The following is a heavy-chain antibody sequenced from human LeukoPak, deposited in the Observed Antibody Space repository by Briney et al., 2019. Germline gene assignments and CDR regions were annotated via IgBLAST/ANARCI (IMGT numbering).Heavy chain of an antibody. V-gene: IGHV3-21*01. CDR2: ISSSSSYI. Sequence: GGSLRLSCAASGFIFSSYSMNWVRQAPGKGLEWVSSISSSSSYIYYADSVKGRFTISRDNAKNSLYLQMNSLRVEDTAVYYCASAQDLVTLSCWGQGTPVTVSS. CDR1: GFIFSSYS. CDR3: ASAQDLVTLSC. J-gene: IGHJ4*02. D-gene: IGHD3-9*01.